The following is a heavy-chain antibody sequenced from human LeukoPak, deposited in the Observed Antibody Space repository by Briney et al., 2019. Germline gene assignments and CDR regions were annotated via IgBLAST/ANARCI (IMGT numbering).Heavy chain of an antibody. V-gene: IGHV4-34*01. J-gene: IGHJ4*02. D-gene: IGHD4-17*01. CDR2: INHSGST. CDR1: GGSFSGYY. CDR3: ARGGSSWGDYRRLFDY. Sequence: SETLSLTCAVYGGSFSGYYWSWIRQPPGKGLEWIGEINHSGSTNYNPSLKSRVTISVDTSKNQFSLKLSSVTAADTAVYYCARGGSSWGDYRRLFDYWGQGTLVTVPS.